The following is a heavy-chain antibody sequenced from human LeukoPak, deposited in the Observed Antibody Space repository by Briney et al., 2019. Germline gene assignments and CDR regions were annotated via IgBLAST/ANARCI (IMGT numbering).Heavy chain of an antibody. D-gene: IGHD2-21*02. Sequence: GGSLRLSCAASGFTFSDHYMDWVRQAPGKGLEWVAAISYDGKNKHYTDSVKGRFTLSRDNSKNTLYLQMTSLRGDDTAVYYCAKRGDFTGTDCYYFDYWGQGTSVTVSS. CDR3: AKRGDFTGTDCYYFDY. V-gene: IGHV3-30*18. CDR2: ISYDGKNK. CDR1: GFTFSDHY. J-gene: IGHJ4*02.